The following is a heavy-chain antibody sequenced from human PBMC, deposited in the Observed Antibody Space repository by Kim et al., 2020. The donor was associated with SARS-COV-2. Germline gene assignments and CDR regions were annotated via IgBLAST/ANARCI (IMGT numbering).Heavy chain of an antibody. D-gene: IGHD6-19*01. CDR3: ARDAPVRYSSGWYGGWFDP. CDR1: GGSFSGYY. CDR2: INHSGST. Sequence: SETLSLTCAVYGGSFSGYYWSWIRQPPGKGLEWIGEINHSGSTNYNPSLKSRVTISVDTSKNQFSLKLSSVTAADTAVYYCARDAPVRYSSGWYGGWFDPWGQGTLVTVSS. V-gene: IGHV4-34*01. J-gene: IGHJ5*02.